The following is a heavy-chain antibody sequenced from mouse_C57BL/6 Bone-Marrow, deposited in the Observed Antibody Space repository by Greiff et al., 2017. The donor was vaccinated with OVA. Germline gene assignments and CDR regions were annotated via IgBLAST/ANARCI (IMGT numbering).Heavy chain of an antibody. Sequence: VKLQESGAELARPGASVKLSCKASGYTFTSYGISWVKQRTGQGLEWIGEIYPRSGNTYYNEKFKGKATLTADKSSSTAYMELRSLTSEDSAVYFCAENYGSSSFDYWGQGTTLTVSS. CDR3: AENYGSSSFDY. J-gene: IGHJ2*01. CDR1: GYTFTSYG. CDR2: IYPRSGNT. V-gene: IGHV1-81*01. D-gene: IGHD1-1*01.